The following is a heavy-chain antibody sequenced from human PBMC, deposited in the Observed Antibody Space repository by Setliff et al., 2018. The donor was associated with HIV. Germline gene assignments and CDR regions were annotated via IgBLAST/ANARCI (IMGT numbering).Heavy chain of an antibody. Sequence: PGGSLRLSCAASGFTFSGSAMHWVRQASGKGLEWVGRIRSKGYGSATAYAASVKGRFTISGDDSKNTAYLQMDSLKTEDTAVYYCTRHSTDPWSLLDYWGQGTLVTVSS. CDR2: IRSKGYGSAT. CDR1: GFTFSGSA. V-gene: IGHV3-73*01. J-gene: IGHJ4*02. CDR3: TRHSTDPWSLLDY. D-gene: IGHD1-1*01.